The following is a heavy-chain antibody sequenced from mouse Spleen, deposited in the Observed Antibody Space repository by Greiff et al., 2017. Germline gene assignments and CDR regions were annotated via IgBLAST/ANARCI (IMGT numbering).Heavy chain of an antibody. CDR1: GYAFSSSW. D-gene: IGHD2-4*01. J-gene: IGHJ2*01. Sequence: LQESGPELVKPGASVKISCKASGYAFSSSWMNWVKQRPGKGLEWIGRIYPGDGDTNYNGKFKGKATLTADKSSSTAYMQLSSLTSEDSAVYFCASKDYDRDYWGQGTTLTVSS. CDR2: IYPGDGDT. CDR3: ASKDYDRDY. V-gene: IGHV1-82*01.